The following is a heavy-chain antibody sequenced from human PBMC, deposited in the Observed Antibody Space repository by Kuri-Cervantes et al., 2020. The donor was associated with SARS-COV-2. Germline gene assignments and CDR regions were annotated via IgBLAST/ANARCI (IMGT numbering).Heavy chain of an antibody. Sequence: GESLKISCAASGFAVNSFYMSWVRQAPGKGLEWVSYISNSGGTIYYADSVKGRFTISRDNAKNSLYLQMNSLRAEDTAVYYCARELPGDYWFDPWGQGTPVTVSS. CDR2: ISNSGGTI. J-gene: IGHJ5*02. CDR1: GFAVNSFY. CDR3: ARELPGDYWFDP. D-gene: IGHD7-27*01. V-gene: IGHV3-48*01.